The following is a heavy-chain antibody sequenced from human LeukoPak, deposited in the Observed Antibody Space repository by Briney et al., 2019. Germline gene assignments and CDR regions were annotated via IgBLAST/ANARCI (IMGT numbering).Heavy chain of an antibody. V-gene: IGHV4-34*01. J-gene: IGHJ5*02. D-gene: IGHD2-2*01. CDR1: GGSFSGYY. Sequence: SETLSLTCAVYGGSFSGYYWSWIRQPPGKGLEWIGEINHSGSTNYNPSLKSRVTISVDTSKNQFSLKLSSVTAADTAVYYCARGHIVVVPAANKALWFDPWGQGTLVTVSS. CDR3: ARGHIVVVPAANKALWFDP. CDR2: INHSGST.